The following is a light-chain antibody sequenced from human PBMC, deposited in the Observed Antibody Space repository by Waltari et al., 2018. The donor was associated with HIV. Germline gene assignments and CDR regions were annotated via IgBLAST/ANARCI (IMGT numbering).Light chain of an antibody. J-gene: IGKJ3*01. Sequence: VVMTRSQLSLLLTLGHPASISCRSSQSLVYSDGNTYLNWFHQRPGQAPRRLIYKVSKRDSGVPDRFSGSGSGTDFTLKISRVESEDVGVYYCMQGTQPFTFGPGTRVEIK. CDR3: MQGTQPFT. CDR1: QSLVYSDGNTY. CDR2: KVS. V-gene: IGKV2-30*01.